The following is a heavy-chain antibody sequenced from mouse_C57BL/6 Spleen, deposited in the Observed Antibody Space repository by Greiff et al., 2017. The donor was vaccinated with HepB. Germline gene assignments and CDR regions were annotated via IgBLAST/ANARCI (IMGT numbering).Heavy chain of an antibody. CDR2: INPNNGGT. V-gene: IGHV1-22*01. Sequence: EVQLQQSGPELVKPGASVKMSCKASGYTFTDYNMHWVKQSHGKSLEWIGYINPNNGGTSYNQKFKGKATLTVNKSSSTAYMELRSLTSEDSAVYYCARYHYSNRGYYAMDYWGQGTSVTVSS. D-gene: IGHD2-5*01. CDR3: ARYHYSNRGYYAMDY. CDR1: GYTFTDYN. J-gene: IGHJ4*01.